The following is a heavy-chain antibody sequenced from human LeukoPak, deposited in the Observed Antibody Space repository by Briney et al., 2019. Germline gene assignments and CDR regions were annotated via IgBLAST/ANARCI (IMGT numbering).Heavy chain of an antibody. CDR2: FYYSGST. D-gene: IGHD3-16*01. J-gene: IGHJ3*02. CDR3: ARDLGNAFDI. V-gene: IGHV4-59*01. Sequence: SETLSLTCTVSGGSISSYYWSWIRQPPGKGLEWIGYFYYSGSTNYNPSLKSRVTISVDTSKNQFSLKLSSVTAADTAVYYCARDLGNAFDIWGQGTMVTVSS. CDR1: GGSISSYY.